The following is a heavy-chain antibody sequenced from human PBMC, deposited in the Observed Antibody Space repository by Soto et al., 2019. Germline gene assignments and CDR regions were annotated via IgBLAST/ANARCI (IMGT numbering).Heavy chain of an antibody. CDR2: IIPIFGTA. J-gene: IGHJ4*02. Sequence: SSVKVCCKASGGTFSSYAISWVRQAPGQGLEWMGGIIPIFGTANYAQEFQGRVTITADESTSTAYMELSSLRSEDTDVYYCAMTNYYDSSGYYEALDYWGQGTLVTVSS. CDR3: AMTNYYDSSGYYEALDY. CDR1: GGTFSSYA. D-gene: IGHD3-22*01. V-gene: IGHV1-69*13.